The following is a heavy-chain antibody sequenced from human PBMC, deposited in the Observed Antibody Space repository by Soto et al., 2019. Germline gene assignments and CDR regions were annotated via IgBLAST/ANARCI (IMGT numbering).Heavy chain of an antibody. CDR2: IKQDGSEK. J-gene: IGHJ4*02. CDR3: ARGRGCSTGCHNFDC. Sequence: EVQLVESGGGLVQPGGSLRLSCAASGFTFSSYWMSWVRQAPGKGLEWVANIKQDGSEKYYVDSVKGRFTISRDNAKNSRYRQMNSLRAEDTAVYYCARGRGCSTGCHNFDCWCQGNLVTVSS. V-gene: IGHV3-7*04. CDR1: GFTFSSYW. D-gene: IGHD2-2*01.